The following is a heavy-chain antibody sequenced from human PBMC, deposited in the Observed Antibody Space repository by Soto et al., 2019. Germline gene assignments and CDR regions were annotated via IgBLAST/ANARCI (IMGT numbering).Heavy chain of an antibody. V-gene: IGHV3-74*01. D-gene: IGHD5-18*01. CDR1: GFTFTTYW. CDR2: INSEGRNT. J-gene: IGHJ4*02. CDR3: ARGAYSCGYFDY. Sequence: EVQLVESGGGLVQPGGSLRLSCAASGFTFTTYWMHWVRQAPGKGLEWVSRINSEGRNTNYADSVKGRFTFSRDNAKNTVYLEMNSLRVEDTAVYYCARGAYSCGYFDYWGQGAVVTVSS.